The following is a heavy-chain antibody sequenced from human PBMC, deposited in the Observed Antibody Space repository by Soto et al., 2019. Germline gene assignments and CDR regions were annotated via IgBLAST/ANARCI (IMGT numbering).Heavy chain of an antibody. CDR1: GFTFSNYA. V-gene: IGHV3-23*01. CDR2: ISGSGDST. Sequence: EVQLLESGGGLVQPGGSLRLSCAASGFTFSNYAMNWVRQAPGKGLEWVSVISGSGDSTYYADSVKGRFTISRDNSTNPLYLQMTSLRAEDTAIYYSARRGSGCYYDYWGQGTLVTVSS. J-gene: IGHJ4*02. CDR3: ARRGSGCYYDY. D-gene: IGHD6-19*01.